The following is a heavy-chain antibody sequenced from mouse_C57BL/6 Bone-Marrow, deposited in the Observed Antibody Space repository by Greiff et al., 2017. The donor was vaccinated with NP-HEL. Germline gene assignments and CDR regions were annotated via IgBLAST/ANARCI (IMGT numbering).Heavy chain of an antibody. J-gene: IGHJ2*01. V-gene: IGHV1-69*01. CDR1: GYTFTSYW. Sequence: QVQLQQPGAELVMPGASVKLSCKASGYTFTSYWMHWVKQRPGQGLEWIGEIDPSDSYTNYNQKFKGKSTLTVDKSSSTAYMQLSSLTSEDSAVYYCARSRDGDEGSPFDYGGQGTTLTVSS. CDR3: ARSRDGDEGSPFDY. CDR2: IDPSDSYT. D-gene: IGHD3-3*01.